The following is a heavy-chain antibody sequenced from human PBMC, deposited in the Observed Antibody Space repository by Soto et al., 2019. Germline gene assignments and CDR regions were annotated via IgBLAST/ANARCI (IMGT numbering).Heavy chain of an antibody. J-gene: IGHJ5*02. CDR2: IIPIFGTA. CDR3: ARASYYDSSGYYFGFDP. CDR1: GGTFSSYA. D-gene: IGHD3-22*01. Sequence: ASVKVSCKASGGTFSSYAISWVRQAPGQGLEWMGGIIPIFGTANYAQKFQGRVTITADESTSTAYMELSSLRSEDTAVYYCARASYYDSSGYYFGFDPWGQGTLVTVSS. V-gene: IGHV1-69*13.